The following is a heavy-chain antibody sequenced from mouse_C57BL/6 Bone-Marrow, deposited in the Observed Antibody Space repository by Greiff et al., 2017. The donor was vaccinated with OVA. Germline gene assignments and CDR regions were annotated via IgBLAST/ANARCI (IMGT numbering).Heavy chain of an antibody. J-gene: IGHJ1*03. CDR1: GYAFSSSW. CDR3: ARWGDSNYGYFDV. CDR2: IYPGDGDT. Sequence: QVQLKESGPELVKPGASVKISCKASGYAFSSSWMNWVKQRPGKGLEWIGRIYPGDGDTNYNGKFKGKATLTADKSSSTAYMQLSSLTSEDSAVYVCARWGDSNYGYFDVWGTGTTVTVSS. V-gene: IGHV1-82*01. D-gene: IGHD2-5*01.